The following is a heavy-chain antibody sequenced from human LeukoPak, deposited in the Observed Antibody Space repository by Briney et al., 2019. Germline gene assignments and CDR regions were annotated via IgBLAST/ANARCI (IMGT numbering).Heavy chain of an antibody. V-gene: IGHV1-69*06. CDR3: ARSVRAAAGPYYYYYGMDV. D-gene: IGHD6-13*01. CDR2: IIPIFGTA. Sequence: ASVKVSCKASGGTFSNYAISWVRQAPGQGLEWMGGIIPIFGTANYAQKFQGRVTITADKSTSTAYMELRSLRSEDSAVYYCARSVRAAAGPYYYYYGMDVWGQGTTVTVSS. J-gene: IGHJ6*02. CDR1: GGTFSNYA.